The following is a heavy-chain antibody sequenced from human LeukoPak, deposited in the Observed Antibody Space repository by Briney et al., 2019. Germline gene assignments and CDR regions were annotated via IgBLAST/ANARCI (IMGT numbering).Heavy chain of an antibody. Sequence: GASVKVSCKASGYTFTCYYMHWVRQAPGQGLEWMGRINPNSGGTNYAQKFQGRVTMTRDTSISTAYMELSRLRSDDTAVYYCARGAGSGYCSGGSCYYFDYWGQGTLVTVSS. CDR3: ARGAGSGYCSGGSCYYFDY. CDR2: INPNSGGT. CDR1: GYTFTCYY. D-gene: IGHD2-15*01. J-gene: IGHJ4*02. V-gene: IGHV1-2*06.